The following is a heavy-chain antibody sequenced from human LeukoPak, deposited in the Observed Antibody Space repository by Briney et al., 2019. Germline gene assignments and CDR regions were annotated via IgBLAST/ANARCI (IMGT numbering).Heavy chain of an antibody. J-gene: IGHJ6*04. CDR3: ARGCGTSGVCYASAGVDV. CDR2: INHSGST. Sequence: PSETLSLACAASGGSFRGDYWSCIRQPPGKGLEWIGEINHSGSTNYNPSLKSRVTISVDTSMNQFSLKLSSVTVADTAVYYCARGCGTSGVCYASAGVDVWGKGTTVTVSS. CDR1: GGSFRGDY. D-gene: IGHD2-8*01. V-gene: IGHV4-34*01.